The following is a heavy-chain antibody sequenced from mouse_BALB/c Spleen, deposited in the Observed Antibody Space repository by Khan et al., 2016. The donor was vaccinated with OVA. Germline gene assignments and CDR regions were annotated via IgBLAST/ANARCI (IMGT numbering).Heavy chain of an antibody. Sequence: EVQLVESGGGLVKPGGSLKLSCAASGFTFSTYAMSWVRQTPAKRLEWVATISRDGDYTYFPDNVTGRFTISRDNAKNTLCLHMTSRRSEETAMYYCARSPYGNFAYWGQGTLVTVSA. CDR2: ISRDGDYT. CDR3: ARSPYGNFAY. J-gene: IGHJ3*01. CDR1: GFTFSTYA. D-gene: IGHD2-1*01. V-gene: IGHV5-9-3*01.